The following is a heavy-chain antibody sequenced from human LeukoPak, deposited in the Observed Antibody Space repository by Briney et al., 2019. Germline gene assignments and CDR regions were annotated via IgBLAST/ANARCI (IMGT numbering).Heavy chain of an antibody. V-gene: IGHV1-2*02. CDR2: INPNSGGT. J-gene: IGHJ4*02. Sequence: ASVKVSCKASGYMFTAPYIHWMRQAPGQGLEWMGWINPNSGGTRYAQTFQGRITVTRDTSTSTAYMELSGLRDDDTAVYYCARVGYFTKGVCMNYDYWGQGTLVTVSS. D-gene: IGHD2-8*01. CDR1: GYMFTAPY. CDR3: ARVGYFTKGVCMNYDY.